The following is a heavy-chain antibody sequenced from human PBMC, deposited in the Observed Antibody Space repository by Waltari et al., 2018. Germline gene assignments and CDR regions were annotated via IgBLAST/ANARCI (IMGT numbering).Heavy chain of an antibody. CDR2: IESDESRT. CDR1: GLPFRRYW. Sequence: EVQLVESGGALVQPGGSLRLSCATPGLPFRRYWMHWVRQAPGKGLMWVSHIESDESRTTYADSVKGRFTISRDNAKNTVYLQMNSLRDEDTAVYYCVRDEPGDGLDYWGQGTLVTVSS. D-gene: IGHD7-27*01. CDR3: VRDEPGDGLDY. V-gene: IGHV3-74*03. J-gene: IGHJ4*02.